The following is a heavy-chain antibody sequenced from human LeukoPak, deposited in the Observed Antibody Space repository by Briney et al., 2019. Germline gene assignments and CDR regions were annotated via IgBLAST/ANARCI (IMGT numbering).Heavy chain of an antibody. CDR3: ALWATNFDY. CDR2: ISGSGGST. CDR1: GFALSSYA. J-gene: IGHJ4*02. D-gene: IGHD5-12*01. V-gene: IGHV3-23*01. Sequence: GGSRRLSCAAAGFALSSYAMSWVRQAPGKGLEWVSAISGSGGSTYYADSVKGRFTISRDNSKTTLYLQMNSLRAEDTAVYYCALWATNFDYWGQGTLVTVSS.